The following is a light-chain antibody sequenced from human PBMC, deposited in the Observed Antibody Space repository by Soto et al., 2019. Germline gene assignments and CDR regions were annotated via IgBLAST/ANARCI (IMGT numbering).Light chain of an antibody. CDR3: QQFGSSVT. CDR1: QSVSSN. J-gene: IGKJ5*01. Sequence: DIVLTQSPATLSVSPGERATLSCRASQSVSSNLAWYQQKPGQAPRLLIYGASTRATGIPARFSGSGSGTEFTLTISSLQSEDFAVYYCQQFGSSVTFGQGTRLEIK. CDR2: GAS. V-gene: IGKV3-15*01.